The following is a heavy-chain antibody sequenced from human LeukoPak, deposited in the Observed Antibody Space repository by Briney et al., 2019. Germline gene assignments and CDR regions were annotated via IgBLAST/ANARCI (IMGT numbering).Heavy chain of an antibody. J-gene: IGHJ3*02. CDR3: AGGIAAAGHDAFDI. CDR2: ISSSSSTI. Sequence: GGSLRLSCAASGFTFSSYSMNWVRQAPGKGLEWVSYISSSSSTIYYADSVKGRFTISRDNAKNSLYLQMNSLRAEDTAVYYCAGGIAAAGHDAFDIWGQGTMVTVSS. V-gene: IGHV3-48*01. D-gene: IGHD6-13*01. CDR1: GFTFSSYS.